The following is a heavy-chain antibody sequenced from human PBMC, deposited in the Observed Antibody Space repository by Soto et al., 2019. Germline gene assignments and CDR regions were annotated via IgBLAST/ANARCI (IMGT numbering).Heavy chain of an antibody. CDR1: GGSFIGGGYY. CDR3: ARTSIFGVVLNAFDI. Sequence: PSETLSLTCTVSGGSFIGGGYYFSCIGQHPGKGLEWMGYISYSGNTKYKPSLQSRITISVDTSENQFSLRLTSVTAADTAIYFCARTSIFGVVLNAFDIWGQGTLVTVSS. V-gene: IGHV4-31*03. J-gene: IGHJ3*02. CDR2: ISYSGNT. D-gene: IGHD3-3*01.